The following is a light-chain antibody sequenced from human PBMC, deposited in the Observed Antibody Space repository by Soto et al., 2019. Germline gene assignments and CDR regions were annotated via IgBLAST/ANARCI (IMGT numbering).Light chain of an antibody. J-gene: IGLJ2*01. V-gene: IGLV4-60*02. CDR2: LEGSGNY. CDR1: SGHSSYI. Sequence: QAVVTQSSSASASLGSSVKLTCTLSSGHSSYIIAWHQQQPGKAPRYLMKLEGSGNYNKGSGVPDRFSGSSSGADRYLTISNHQFEDEADYYFETWDSPLSIFGGGTKLTVL. CDR3: ETWDSPLSI.